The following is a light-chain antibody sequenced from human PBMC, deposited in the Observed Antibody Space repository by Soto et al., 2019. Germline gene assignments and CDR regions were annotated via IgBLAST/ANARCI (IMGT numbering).Light chain of an antibody. CDR2: AAS. CDR3: QQSLTSPYT. V-gene: IGKV1-39*01. CDR1: QTISTH. Sequence: DIQMTQSPSSLSASVRDRVTITCRASQTISTHLNWYQQKPGKAPKLLIYAASTLQSGVPSRFSGSGSGTDFTRTINSLQPEDFATYYCQQSLTSPYTFGQGTKLEIK. J-gene: IGKJ2*01.